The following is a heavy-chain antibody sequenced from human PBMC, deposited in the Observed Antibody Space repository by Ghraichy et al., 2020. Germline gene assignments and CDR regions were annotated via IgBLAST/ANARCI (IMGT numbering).Heavy chain of an antibody. D-gene: IGHD6-6*01. CDR1: GGSISSYY. V-gene: IGHV4-4*09. CDR3: AGSIAARPDRPYYFDY. CDR2: IYTSGST. J-gene: IGHJ4*02. Sequence: SETLSLTCTVSGGSISSYYWSWIRQPPGKGLEWIGYIYTSGSTNYNPSLKSRVTISVDTSKNQFSLKLSSVTAADTAVYYCAGSIAARPDRPYYFDYWGQGTLVTVSS.